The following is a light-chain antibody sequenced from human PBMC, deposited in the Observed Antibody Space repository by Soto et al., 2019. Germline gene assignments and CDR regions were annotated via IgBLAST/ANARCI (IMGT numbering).Light chain of an antibody. CDR1: SSNVGGNI. CDR3: QSYDSSLSGSV. Sequence: QSVVTQPPSASATPGQRVTISCSGSSSNVGGNIVSWYQQLPGTAPKLLIYRNNQRPSGLPDRFSGSKSGTSASLAITGLQAEDEADYYCQSYDSSLSGSVFGTGTKLTVL. J-gene: IGLJ1*01. CDR2: RNN. V-gene: IGLV1-44*01.